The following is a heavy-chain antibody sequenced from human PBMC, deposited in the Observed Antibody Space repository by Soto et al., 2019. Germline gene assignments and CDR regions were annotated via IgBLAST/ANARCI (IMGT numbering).Heavy chain of an antibody. CDR2: MNPNSGNT. CDR3: ASDLAYRGWYLV. V-gene: IGHV1-8*01. D-gene: IGHD6-19*01. Sequence: QVQLVQSGAEVKKPGASVKVSCKASGYTFTSYDINWVRQATGQGLEWMGWMNPNSGNTGYAQKFQGRVTMTRNTSLRTAYMELSSLRSEDTAVYYCASDLAYRGWYLVWGQGTLVTVSS. J-gene: IGHJ4*02. CDR1: GYTFTSYD.